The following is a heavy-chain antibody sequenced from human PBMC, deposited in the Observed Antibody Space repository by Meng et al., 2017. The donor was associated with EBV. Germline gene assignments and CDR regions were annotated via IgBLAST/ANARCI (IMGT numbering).Heavy chain of an antibody. CDR2: ISAYNGNT. CDR3: ARDGRLYDTPSPFDY. V-gene: IGHV1-18*01. J-gene: IGHJ4*02. Sequence: QGQLGQAGTEGKKAGASVKVSCKASGYTFTSYGISWVRQAPGQGLEWMGWISAYNGNTNYAQKLQGRVTMTTDTSTSTAYMELRSLRSDDTAVYYCARDGRLYDTPSPFDYWGQGTLVTVSS. D-gene: IGHD3-22*01. CDR1: GYTFTSYG.